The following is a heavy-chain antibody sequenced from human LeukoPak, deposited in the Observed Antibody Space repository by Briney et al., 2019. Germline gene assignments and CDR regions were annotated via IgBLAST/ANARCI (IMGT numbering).Heavy chain of an antibody. V-gene: IGHV6-1*01. D-gene: IGHD6-13*01. Sequence: SQTLSPTCAISGDSVSSNSAAWNWIRQSPSRGLEWLGRTYYRSKWYNDYAVSMKSRITINPDTSKNQFSLQLNSVTPEDTAVYYCVRVAAAGKGYFDYWGQGTLVTVSS. J-gene: IGHJ4*02. CDR3: VRVAAAGKGYFDY. CDR2: TYYRSKWYN. CDR1: GDSVSSNSAA.